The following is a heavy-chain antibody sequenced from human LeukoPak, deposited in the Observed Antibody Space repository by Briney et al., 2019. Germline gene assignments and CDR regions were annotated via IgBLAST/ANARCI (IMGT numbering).Heavy chain of an antibody. V-gene: IGHV4-30-2*01. CDR3: ARYGGSGTYFFDY. CDR2: IYDSGST. Sequence: PSETLSLTCAVSGGSIIGGGYSWSWIRQPPGKNLEWIGYIYDSGSTYYNPSLKSRVTISIDRSKNQFSLKLSSVTAADTAVYYCARYGGSGTYFFDYWGQGTLVTVSS. CDR1: GGSIIGGGYS. D-gene: IGHD3-10*01. J-gene: IGHJ4*02.